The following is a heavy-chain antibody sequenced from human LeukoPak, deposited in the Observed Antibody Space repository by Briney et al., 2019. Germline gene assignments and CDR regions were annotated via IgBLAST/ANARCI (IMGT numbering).Heavy chain of an antibody. D-gene: IGHD1-26*01. V-gene: IGHV3-7*01. CDR2: IKQDGSEK. Sequence: GGSLRLSCAASGFTFSSYWMSWVRQAPGKGLEWVANIKQDGSEKYYVDSVKGRFTISRDNAKDSLYLQMNSLRAEDTAVYYCARDGSYATEYFQHWGQGTLVTVSS. CDR3: ARDGSYATEYFQH. CDR1: GFTFSSYW. J-gene: IGHJ1*01.